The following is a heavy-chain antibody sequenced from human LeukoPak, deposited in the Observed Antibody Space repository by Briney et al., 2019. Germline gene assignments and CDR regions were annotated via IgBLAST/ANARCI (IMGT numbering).Heavy chain of an antibody. Sequence: GRSLRLSCAASGFTFDDYAMHWVRQAPGKGLEWVSGISWNSGSIGYADSVKGRFTISRDNAKNSLYLQMNSLRAEDTAVYYCARDKGSRYYYDSSGYILDYWGQGTLVTVSS. CDR2: ISWNSGSI. CDR1: GFTFDDYA. CDR3: ARDKGSRYYYDSSGYILDY. J-gene: IGHJ4*02. D-gene: IGHD3-22*01. V-gene: IGHV3-9*01.